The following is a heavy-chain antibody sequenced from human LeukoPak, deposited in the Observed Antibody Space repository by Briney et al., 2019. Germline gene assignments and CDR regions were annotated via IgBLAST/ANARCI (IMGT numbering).Heavy chain of an antibody. V-gene: IGHV3-48*02. CDR3: ATGGRYAYGVDY. D-gene: IGHD3-16*01. CDR1: GFTFSSYN. CDR2: ISSGSSTI. J-gene: IGHJ4*02. Sequence: GGSLRLSCAASGFTFSSYNMNWVRQAPGKGLEWVSYISSGSSTIYYADSAKGRFTISRDNAKNSLYLQMNSLRDEDTAVYYCATGGRYAYGVDYWGQGTLVTVSS.